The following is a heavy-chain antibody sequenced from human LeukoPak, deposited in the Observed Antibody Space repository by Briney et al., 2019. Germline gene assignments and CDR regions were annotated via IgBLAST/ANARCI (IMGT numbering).Heavy chain of an antibody. CDR3: AGSRSSSWGYYYYGMDV. Sequence: SETLSLTCTVPGGSISSSSFYWGWIRQPPGKGLEWIGSVYYTGSTYYNPSLKSRVTISVDTSKDQFSLKLTSVTAADTAVYYCAGSRSSSWGYYYYGMDVWGQGTTVTVSS. J-gene: IGHJ6*02. V-gene: IGHV4-39*01. CDR1: GGSISSSSFY. D-gene: IGHD6-13*01. CDR2: VYYTGST.